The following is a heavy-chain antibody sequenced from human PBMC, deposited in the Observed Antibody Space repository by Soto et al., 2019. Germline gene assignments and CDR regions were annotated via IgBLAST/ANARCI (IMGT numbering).Heavy chain of an antibody. CDR2: ISAYTGKA. V-gene: IGHV1-18*01. D-gene: IGHD3-10*01. CDR3: ARDQRYYGSGSYYSDN. Sequence: QVQLVQSGAEVKKPGSSVTVSCKASGGTFSSYAISWVRQAPGQGLEWMGWISAYTGKADYAQKFQGRVTMTTETSTSTAFLELWSLRSDDTAVYYCARDQRYYGSGSYYSDNWGQGTLVTVSS. CDR1: GGTFSSYA. J-gene: IGHJ4*02.